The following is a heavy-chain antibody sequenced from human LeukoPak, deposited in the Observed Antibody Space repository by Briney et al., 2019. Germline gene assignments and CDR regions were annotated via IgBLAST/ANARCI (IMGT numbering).Heavy chain of an antibody. CDR1: GGSIGSYY. D-gene: IGHD6-13*01. Sequence: SETLSFTCSVSGGSIGSYYWSWIRQPPGKGLEWIGHLSNSGSTNYNPSLKSRVTISVDTSKNQFSLKLNSVTAADTAVYYCARATETFSWFLQHWGQGTLVTVSS. CDR3: ARATETFSWFLQH. CDR2: LSNSGST. J-gene: IGHJ1*01. V-gene: IGHV4-59*01.